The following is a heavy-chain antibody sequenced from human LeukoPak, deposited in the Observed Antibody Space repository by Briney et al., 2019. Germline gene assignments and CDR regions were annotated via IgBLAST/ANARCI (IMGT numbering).Heavy chain of an antibody. CDR3: AKWGDYDVLTGYYVSDY. CDR2: ITGSGGNT. CDR1: GFTFSNYA. J-gene: IGHJ4*02. V-gene: IGHV3-23*01. D-gene: IGHD3-9*01. Sequence: PGASLRLSCAASGFTFSNYAMSWVRQAPGKGLEWVSAITGSGGNTYYADSVKGRFTISRDNSKNTVFLQMNSLRAEDTPVYYCAKWGDYDVLTGYYVSDYWGQGTLVTVSS.